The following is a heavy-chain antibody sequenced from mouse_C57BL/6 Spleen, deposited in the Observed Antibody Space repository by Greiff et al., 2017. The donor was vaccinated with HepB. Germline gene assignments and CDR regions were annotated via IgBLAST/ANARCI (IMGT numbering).Heavy chain of an antibody. CDR1: GYTFTDYE. V-gene: IGHV1-15*01. CDR2: IDPETGGT. D-gene: IGHD2-5*01. Sequence: VQLKESGAELVRPGASVTLSCKASGYTFTDYEMHWVKQTPVHGLEWIGAIDPETGGTAYNQKFKGKAILTADKSSSTAYMELRSLTSEDSAVYYCTIYSNYPFAYWGQGTLVTVSA. J-gene: IGHJ3*01. CDR3: TIYSNYPFAY.